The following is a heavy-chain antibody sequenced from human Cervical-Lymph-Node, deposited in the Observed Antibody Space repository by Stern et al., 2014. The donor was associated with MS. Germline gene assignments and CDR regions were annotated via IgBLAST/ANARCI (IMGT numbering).Heavy chain of an antibody. CDR1: GFSLSTSGMR. CDR3: ARIHGSGWYVLDY. CDR2: LDWDDDK. V-gene: IGHV2-70*04. Sequence: QVTLRESGPALVKPTQTLTLTCTFSGFSLSTSGMRVSWIRQPPGKALEWLARLDWDDDKFYSTSLKTRLTISKDTSKNQVVLTMTNMDPVDTATYYCARIHGSGWYVLDYWGQGTLVTVSS. D-gene: IGHD6-19*01. J-gene: IGHJ4*02.